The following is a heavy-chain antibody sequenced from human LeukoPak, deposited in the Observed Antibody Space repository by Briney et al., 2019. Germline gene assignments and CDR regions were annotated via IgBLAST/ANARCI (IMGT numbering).Heavy chain of an antibody. CDR1: GFSFSNYA. CDR2: ITGTGRNT. Sequence: GGSLRLSCSASGFSFSNYAMHWVRQAPGRGLEYVSAITGTGRNTYYADSVKGRFTISRDNSKNTLYLQMSSLRAEDTAVYYCVEDGTNSSSWYYYFGYWGQGTLVTVSS. CDR3: VEDGTNSSSWYYYFGY. J-gene: IGHJ4*02. D-gene: IGHD6-13*01. V-gene: IGHV3-64D*06.